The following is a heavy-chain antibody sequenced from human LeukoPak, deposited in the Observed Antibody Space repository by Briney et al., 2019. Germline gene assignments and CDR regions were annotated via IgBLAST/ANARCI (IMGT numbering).Heavy chain of an antibody. D-gene: IGHD2-2*01. CDR1: GFTLSSHS. CDR3: ARGLPAAQTSFDH. J-gene: IGHJ4*02. CDR2: ISSGSSSI. Sequence: GSLRLSCAASGFTLSSHSMNWVRQAPGKGLEWVSYISSGSSSIFYADSVKGRFTISRDNAKNSLYLQMNSLRDEDTAVYYCARGLPAAQTSFDHWGQGTLVTVPS. V-gene: IGHV3-48*02.